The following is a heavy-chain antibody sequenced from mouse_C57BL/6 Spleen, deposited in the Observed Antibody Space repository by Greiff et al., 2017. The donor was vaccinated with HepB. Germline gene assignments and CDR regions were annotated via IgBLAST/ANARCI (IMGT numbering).Heavy chain of an antibody. CDR1: GYTFTNYW. J-gene: IGHJ2*01. CDR3: ARGDYYGSSPFDY. V-gene: IGHV1-63*01. Sequence: QVQLKESGAELVRPGTSVKMSCKASGYTFTNYWIGWAKQRPGHGLEWIGDIYPGGGYTNYNEKFKGKATLTADKSSSTAYMQFSSLTSEDSAIYYCARGDYYGSSPFDYWGQGTTLTVSS. D-gene: IGHD1-1*01. CDR2: IYPGGGYT.